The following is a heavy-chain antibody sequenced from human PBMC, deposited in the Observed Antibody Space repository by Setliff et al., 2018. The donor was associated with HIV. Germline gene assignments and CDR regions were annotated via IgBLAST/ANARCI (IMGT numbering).Heavy chain of an antibody. J-gene: IGHJ4*02. CDR3: ARIRPAPGAALDY. CDR2: INPGGDAA. V-gene: IGHV1-46*01. D-gene: IGHD6-13*01. Sequence: GASVKVSCKTSGYNFAPYNIHWVRQAPGQGLEWMAVINPGGDAATYAQNFRGRVTVTRDTSTTTVYMELSSLTSDDTAVYFCARIRPAPGAALDYWGQGTLVTV. CDR1: GYNFAPYN.